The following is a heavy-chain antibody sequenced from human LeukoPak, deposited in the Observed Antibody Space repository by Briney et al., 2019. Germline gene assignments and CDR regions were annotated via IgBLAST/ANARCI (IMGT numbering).Heavy chain of an antibody. CDR1: GFTFSSYA. V-gene: IGHV3-30*04. D-gene: IGHD6-13*01. CDR3: ARSIAAADFYYYYYGMDV. Sequence: GGSLRLSCAASGFTFSSYAMHWVRQAPGKGLEWVAVISYDGSNKYYADSVKGRFTISRDNSKNTLYLQMNSLRAEGTAVYYCARSIAAADFYYYYYGMDVWGQGTTVTVSS. CDR2: ISYDGSNK. J-gene: IGHJ6*02.